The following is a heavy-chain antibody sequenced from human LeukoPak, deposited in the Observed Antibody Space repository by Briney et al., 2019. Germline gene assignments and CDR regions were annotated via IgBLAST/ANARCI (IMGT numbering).Heavy chain of an antibody. CDR3: ARAQSSTFVSGLYYYMDV. D-gene: IGHD2-2*01. V-gene: IGHV3-7*01. CDR2: IKTDGSEK. Sequence: AWGSLRLSCEGSGLTFSNYWMGWVRQAPGKGLQWVANIKTDGSEKYYVDSVKGRFTISRDNAKNSLYLQMNSLRAEDTAVSYCARAQSSTFVSGLYYYMDVWGKGTTVTVSS. CDR1: GLTFSNYW. J-gene: IGHJ6*03.